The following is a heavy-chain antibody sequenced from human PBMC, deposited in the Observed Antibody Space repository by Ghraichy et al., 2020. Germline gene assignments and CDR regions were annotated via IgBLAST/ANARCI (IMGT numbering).Heavy chain of an antibody. CDR3: ARSSRGGYCSSTSCYMGDYYYGMDV. CDR1: GYTFTGYY. CDR2: INPNSGGT. J-gene: IGHJ6*02. V-gene: IGHV1-2*02. Sequence: ASVKVSCKASGYTFTGYYMHWVRQAPGQGLEWMGWINPNSGGTNYAQKFQGRATMTRDTSISTAYMELSRLRSDDTAVYYCARSSRGGYCSSTSCYMGDYYYGMDVWGQGTTVTVSS. D-gene: IGHD2-2*02.